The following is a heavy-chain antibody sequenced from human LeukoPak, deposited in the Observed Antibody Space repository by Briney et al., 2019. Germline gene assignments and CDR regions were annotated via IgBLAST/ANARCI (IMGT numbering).Heavy chain of an antibody. J-gene: IGHJ6*03. V-gene: IGHV1-2*02. D-gene: IGHD6-13*01. Sequence: ASVKVSCKASGYTFTGYYMHWVRQAPGQGLEWMGWINPNSGGTNYAQKFQGRVTMTRDTSISTAYMELSRLRSDVTAVYYCARGVAAAGKDPSHYYYMDVWGKGTTVTVSS. CDR1: GYTFTGYY. CDR2: INPNSGGT. CDR3: ARGVAAAGKDPSHYYYMDV.